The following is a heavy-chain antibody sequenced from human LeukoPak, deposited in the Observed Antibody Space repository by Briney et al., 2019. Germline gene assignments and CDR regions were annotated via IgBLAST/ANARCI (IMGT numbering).Heavy chain of an antibody. CDR1: GGTFSSYA. Sequence: ASVRVSCIASGGTFSSYAISWVRQAPGQGLEWMAGIIPIFGTANYAQKFQGRVTITADKSTSTAYMELSSLRSEDTAVYYCAREPFGLSTNKRWFDPWGQGTLVTVSS. J-gene: IGHJ5*02. CDR3: AREPFGLSTNKRWFDP. CDR2: IIPIFGTA. D-gene: IGHD2-2*01. V-gene: IGHV1-69*06.